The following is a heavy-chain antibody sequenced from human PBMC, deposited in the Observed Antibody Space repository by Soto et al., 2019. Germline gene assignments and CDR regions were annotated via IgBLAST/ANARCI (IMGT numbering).Heavy chain of an antibody. J-gene: IGHJ4*02. V-gene: IGHV4-30-2*01. Sequence: LSLTCVVSGGSVSSDAYSWSWLRQPPGKGLEWIGYIYHTGSTYSTPSLKSRVTISIDRSKNQFSLRLSSVTAADTAVYYCARFGSAPSSSSLSYYFDYWGQGTLVNVSS. CDR1: GGSVSSDAYS. CDR2: IYHTGST. CDR3: ARFGSAPSSSSLSYYFDY. D-gene: IGHD6-6*01.